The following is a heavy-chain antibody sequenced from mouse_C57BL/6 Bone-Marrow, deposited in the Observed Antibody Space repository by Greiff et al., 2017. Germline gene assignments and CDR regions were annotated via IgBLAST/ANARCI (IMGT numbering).Heavy chain of an antibody. Sequence: VQLQQSGAELARPGASVKLSCKASGYTFTSYGISWVKQRTGQGLEWIGEIYPRSGNTYYNEKFKGKATLTADKSSSTAYMELRSLTSEDSAVYFCARRGYYGSSYGCAWFGYWGQGALVTVSA. CDR1: GYTFTSYG. CDR3: ARRGYYGSSYGCAWFGY. D-gene: IGHD1-1*01. J-gene: IGHJ3*01. V-gene: IGHV1-81*01. CDR2: IYPRSGNT.